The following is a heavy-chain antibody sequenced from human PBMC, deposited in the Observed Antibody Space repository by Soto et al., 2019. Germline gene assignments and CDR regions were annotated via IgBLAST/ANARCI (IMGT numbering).Heavy chain of an antibody. J-gene: IGHJ4*02. D-gene: IGHD3-22*01. CDR1: AITFSSCG. CDR3: ARDRLYDSSGYYGY. Sequence: GGSLRLSSAPPAITFSSCGMPSVRQAPGKGLEWVAVISYDGSNKYYADSVKGRFTISRDNSKNTLYLQMNSLRAEDTAVYYCARDRLYDSSGYYGYWGQGT. V-gene: IGHV3-30*03. CDR2: ISYDGSNK.